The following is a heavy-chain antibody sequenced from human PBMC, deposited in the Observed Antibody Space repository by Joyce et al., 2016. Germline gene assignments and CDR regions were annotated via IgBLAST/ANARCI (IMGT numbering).Heavy chain of an antibody. CDR2: IDPSDSYT. CDR3: ARPRYCSGGSCLNWFDP. Sequence: EVQLVQSGAEVKKPGESLRISCKGSGYSFTSYWINWVRQMPGKGLEWMGRIDPSDSYTNYLPSLQGHVTISADKSISTAYLQWSSLKASDTAMYYCARPRYCSGGSCLNWFDPWGQGTLVTVSS. J-gene: IGHJ5*02. CDR1: GYSFTSYW. V-gene: IGHV5-10-1*01. D-gene: IGHD2-15*01.